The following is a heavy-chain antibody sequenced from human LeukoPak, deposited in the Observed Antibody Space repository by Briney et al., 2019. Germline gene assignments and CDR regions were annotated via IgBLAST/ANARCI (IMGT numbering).Heavy chain of an antibody. Sequence: PGGSLRLSCAASGFTFSSYSMNWVRQAPGKGLEGVSYISSSSSTIYYADSVKVRFTISRDNAKNSLYLQMNSLRVEDPAVYYCAREEGCSDKSCSEPFDYWGQGTLVIVSS. CDR1: GFTFSSYS. CDR2: ISSSSSTI. D-gene: IGHD2-15*01. J-gene: IGHJ4*02. CDR3: AREEGCSDKSCSEPFDY. V-gene: IGHV3-48*01.